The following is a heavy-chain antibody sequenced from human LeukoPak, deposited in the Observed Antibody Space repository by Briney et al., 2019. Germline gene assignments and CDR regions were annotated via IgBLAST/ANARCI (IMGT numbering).Heavy chain of an antibody. CDR2: MNPNSGNT. J-gene: IGHJ5*02. Sequence: GASVKVSRKASGYTFTSYDINWVRQATGQGLEWMGWMNPNSGNTGYAQKFQGRVTMIRNTSISTAYMELSSLRSEDTAVYYCAREGGSIDWFDPWGQGTLVTVSS. V-gene: IGHV1-8*01. CDR1: GYTFTSYD. CDR3: AREGGSIDWFDP. D-gene: IGHD3-16*01.